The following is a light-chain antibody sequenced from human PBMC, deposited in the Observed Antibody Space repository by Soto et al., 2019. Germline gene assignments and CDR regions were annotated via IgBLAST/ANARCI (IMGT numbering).Light chain of an antibody. CDR2: GAS. V-gene: IGKV3-20*01. J-gene: IGKJ1*01. CDR1: QSVSSSY. Sequence: IGLTQSQSTLSLSPGERATLSCRASQSVSSSYLAWYQQKPGQAPRLVIYGASSRATGIPDRFSGSGSGTDFTLTISRLEPEDFAVYYCQQYNNWPPLTLGQGTRW. CDR3: QQYNNWPPLT.